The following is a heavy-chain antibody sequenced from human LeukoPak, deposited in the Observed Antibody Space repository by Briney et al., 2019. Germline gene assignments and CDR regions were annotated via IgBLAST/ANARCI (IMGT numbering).Heavy chain of an antibody. D-gene: IGHD3-16*01. J-gene: IGHJ4*02. V-gene: IGHV3-74*01. CDR1: GFTFSNYM. Sequence: GGSLRLSCAASGFTFSNYMMHWVRQAPGKGLVWVSRIKSDGITITYADSVKGRFTISRDNAKNSLYLHMNSLRAEDTAVYYCARDAPWGFDYWGQGTLVTVSS. CDR3: ARDAPWGFDY. CDR2: IKSDGITI.